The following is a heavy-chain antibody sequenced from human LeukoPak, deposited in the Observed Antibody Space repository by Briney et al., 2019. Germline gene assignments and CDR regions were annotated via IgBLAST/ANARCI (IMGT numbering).Heavy chain of an antibody. CDR3: AREYCSSTSCYTGTHMDV. V-gene: IGHV1-46*01. D-gene: IGHD2-2*02. Sequence: ASVKVSCKAPGYTFTSYYMHWVRQAPGQGLEWMGIINPSGGSTSYAQKFQGRVTMTRDMSTSTVYMELSSLRSEDTAVYYCAREYCSSTSCYTGTHMDVWGKGTTVTVSS. J-gene: IGHJ6*03. CDR2: INPSGGST. CDR1: GYTFTSYY.